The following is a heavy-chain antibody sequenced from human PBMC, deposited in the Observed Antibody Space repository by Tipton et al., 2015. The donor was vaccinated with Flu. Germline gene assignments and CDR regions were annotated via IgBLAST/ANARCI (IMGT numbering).Heavy chain of an antibody. CDR2: IYYSGST. CDR1: GASISSGDHY. Sequence: LRLSCTVSGASISSGDHYWSWLRQSPGKGLEYIGYIYYSGSTYYNPALRGRLSMSIDTSASEFSLRLNSVTAADTAVYYCVRDPYKWNFSRYGMDVWGQGTTVIVSS. J-gene: IGHJ6*02. CDR3: VRDPYKWNFSRYGMDV. D-gene: IGHD1-7*01. V-gene: IGHV4-30-4*01.